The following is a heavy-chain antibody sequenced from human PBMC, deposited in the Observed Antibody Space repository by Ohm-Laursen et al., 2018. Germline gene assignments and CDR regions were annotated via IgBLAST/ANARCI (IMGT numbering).Heavy chain of an antibody. CDR1: GGSFSGYY. Sequence: SDTLSLTCAVYGGSFSGYYWSWIRQPPGKGLEWIGEINHSGSTNYNPSLKSRVTISVDTSKNQFSLKLSSVTAADTAVYYCAGNSSSPTYWGQGTLVTVSS. CDR2: INHSGST. V-gene: IGHV4-34*01. D-gene: IGHD6-6*01. CDR3: AGNSSSPTY. J-gene: IGHJ4*02.